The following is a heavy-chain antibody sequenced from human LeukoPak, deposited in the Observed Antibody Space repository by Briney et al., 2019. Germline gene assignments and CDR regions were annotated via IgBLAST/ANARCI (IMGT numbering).Heavy chain of an antibody. J-gene: IGHJ2*01. CDR3: ARDRLGATGHWRIDV. CDR2: IYNSGTT. V-gene: IGHV4-4*07. Sequence: SEALPLTCTVSGGSFSSYYWTWIRHPAGKGLEWIGRIYNSGTTNYSPSLESRVTMSLDTSKNRFSLSLSSVTAADTAVYYCARDRLGATGHWRIDVWGRGTLVTVSS. D-gene: IGHD1-26*01. CDR1: GGSFSSYY.